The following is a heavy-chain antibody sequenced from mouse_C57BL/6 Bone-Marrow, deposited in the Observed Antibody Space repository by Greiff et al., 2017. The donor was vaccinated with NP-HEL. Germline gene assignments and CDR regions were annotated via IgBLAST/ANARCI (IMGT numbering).Heavy chain of an antibody. CDR3: ARSRKLRHLDY. CDR2: INPSSGYT. CDR1: GYTFTSYT. J-gene: IGHJ2*01. D-gene: IGHD3-2*02. Sequence: QVQLKQSGAELARPGASVKMSCKASGYTFTSYTMHWVKQRPGQGLEWIGYINPSSGYTKYNQKFKDKATLTADKSSSTAYMQLSSLTSEDSAVYYCARSRKLRHLDYWGKGTTVTVSS. V-gene: IGHV1-4*01.